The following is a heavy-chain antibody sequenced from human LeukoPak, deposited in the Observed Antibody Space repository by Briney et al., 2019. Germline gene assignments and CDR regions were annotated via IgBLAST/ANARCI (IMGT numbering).Heavy chain of an antibody. CDR3: ARDWGNYGSGSYLYYYYYMDV. CDR1: GYTFTGYY. CDR2: INPNSGGT. Sequence: ASVKVSCKASGYTFTGYYMHWVRQAPGQGLEWMGWINPNSGGTNYAQKFQGRVTMTRDTSISTAYKELSRLRSDDTAVYYCARDWGNYGSGSYLYYYYYMDVWGKGTTVTISS. V-gene: IGHV1-2*02. D-gene: IGHD3-10*01. J-gene: IGHJ6*03.